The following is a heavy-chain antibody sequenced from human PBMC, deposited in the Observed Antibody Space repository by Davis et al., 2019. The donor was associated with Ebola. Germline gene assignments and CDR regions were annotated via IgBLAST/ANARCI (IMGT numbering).Heavy chain of an antibody. J-gene: IGHJ4*02. D-gene: IGHD2-2*01. Sequence: PSETLSLTCTVSGGSISSYYWSWIRQPPGKGLEWIGYIYSSGDTNYNPSLKSRVTISVDTSKNRFSLKLNSVTAADTAVYYCASTTTSCPMCWGQGTLVTVSS. CDR1: GGSISSYY. V-gene: IGHV4-59*01. CDR3: ASTTTSCPMC. CDR2: IYSSGDT.